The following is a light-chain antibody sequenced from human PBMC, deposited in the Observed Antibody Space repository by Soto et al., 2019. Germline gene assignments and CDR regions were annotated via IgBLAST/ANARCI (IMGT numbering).Light chain of an antibody. CDR1: NSDVGGYNL. CDR2: EGN. V-gene: IGLV2-23*01. Sequence: QSVLTQPASVSGSPGQSITISCTGTNSDVGGYNLVSWYQQPPGKAPKLMIYEGNKRPSGVSSRFSASKSGNTASLTISWLQAEDEADYYCCPYTYIGTYVFGTGTKVTVL. J-gene: IGLJ1*01. CDR3: CPYTYIGTYV.